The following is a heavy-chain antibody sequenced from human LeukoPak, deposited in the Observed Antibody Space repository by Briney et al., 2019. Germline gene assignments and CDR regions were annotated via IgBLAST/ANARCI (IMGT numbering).Heavy chain of an antibody. CDR1: GFTFSSYD. V-gene: IGHV3-13*04. CDR2: IGTAGDT. Sequence: GGSLRLSCAASGFTFSSYDMHWVRQATGKGLEWVSAIGTAGDTYYPGSVKGRFTISRENAKNSLYLQMNSLRAGDTAVYYCARVCPDPKLLWFGELPNWFDPWGQGTLVTVSA. D-gene: IGHD3-10*01. J-gene: IGHJ5*02. CDR3: ARVCPDPKLLWFGELPNWFDP.